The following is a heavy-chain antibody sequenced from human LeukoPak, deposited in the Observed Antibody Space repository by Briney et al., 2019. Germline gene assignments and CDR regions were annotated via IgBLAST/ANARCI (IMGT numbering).Heavy chain of an antibody. V-gene: IGHV3-30-3*01. Sequence: GRSLRLSCAASGFTFSSYVMHWVRQAPGKGLEWVAVISYDGSNKYYADSVKGRFTISRDNSKNTLYLQMNSLRAEDTAVYYCARSPGGAPTPYYFDYWGQGTLVTVSS. J-gene: IGHJ4*02. CDR2: ISYDGSNK. D-gene: IGHD1-14*01. CDR1: GFTFSSYV. CDR3: ARSPGGAPTPYYFDY.